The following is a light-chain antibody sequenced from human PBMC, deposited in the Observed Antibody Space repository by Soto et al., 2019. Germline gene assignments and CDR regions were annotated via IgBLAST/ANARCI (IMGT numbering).Light chain of an antibody. J-gene: IGKJ1*01. Sequence: DIQMTQSPSTLSAYVGDTVTITCRARQSISRWWAWYQQKPGKAPELLIYQASSLQIGVPSRFSGSGSGTDFSLTITSLQPDDFATYYCQHYDTYATFGQGTKV. CDR1: QSISRW. V-gene: IGKV1-5*03. CDR3: QHYDTYAT. CDR2: QAS.